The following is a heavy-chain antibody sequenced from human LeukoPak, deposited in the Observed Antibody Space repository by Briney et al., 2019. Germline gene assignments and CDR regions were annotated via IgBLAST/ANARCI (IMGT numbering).Heavy chain of an antibody. CDR3: ARGGAYCGGDCLEPFDY. CDR2: IYSGGST. J-gene: IGHJ4*02. D-gene: IGHD2-21*02. CDR1: GFTVSSNY. Sequence: GGSLRLSCAASGFTVSSNYMSWVRQAPGKGLEWVSVIYSGGSTYYADSVKGRFTISRDNSKNTLYLQMDSLRAEDTAVYYCARGGAYCGGDCLEPFDYWGQGTLVTVSS. V-gene: IGHV3-53*05.